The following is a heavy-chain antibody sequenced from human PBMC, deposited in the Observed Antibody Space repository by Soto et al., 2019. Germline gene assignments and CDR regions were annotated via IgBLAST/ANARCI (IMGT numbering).Heavy chain of an antibody. CDR1: GYTFTNYD. CDR2: MSPNNGDT. D-gene: IGHD2-2*01. CDR3: ARDQCSSTSCYTSYYYYYYGMDV. Sequence: ASVKVSCKASGYTFTNYDINWVRQAAGQGLEWMGWMSPNNGDTNYAQKLQGRVTMTTDTSTSTAYMELRSLRSDDTAVYYCARDQCSSTSCYTSYYYYYYGMDVWGQGTTVTVSS. J-gene: IGHJ6*02. V-gene: IGHV1-18*01.